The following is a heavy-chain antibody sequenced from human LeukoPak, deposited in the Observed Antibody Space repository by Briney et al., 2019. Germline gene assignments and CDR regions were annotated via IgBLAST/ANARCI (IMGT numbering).Heavy chain of an antibody. D-gene: IGHD3-22*01. CDR2: INPNSGGT. CDR1: GYTFTGKY. Sequence: ASVEVSCKASGYTFTGKYIHWVRQAPGQGLEWMGWINPNSGGTHYAQKFQGRVTMTRDTSISTAYMELSRLRSDDTAVYFCARGYYYDSSGYFDLDYWSQGTLVTVSS. CDR3: ARGYYYDSSGYFDLDY. J-gene: IGHJ4*02. V-gene: IGHV1-2*02.